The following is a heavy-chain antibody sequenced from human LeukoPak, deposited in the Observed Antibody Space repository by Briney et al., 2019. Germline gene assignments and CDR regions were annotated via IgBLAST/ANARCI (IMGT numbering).Heavy chain of an antibody. CDR3: ARIWNYGY. V-gene: IGHV3-53*01. CDR2: MYSDGST. CDR1: GFMVSSNC. J-gene: IGHJ4*02. D-gene: IGHD1-7*01. Sequence: GGSLRLSCAASGFMVSSNCMSWVRQAPGKGLEWVSVMYSDGSTYYADSVKGRFTISRDNSKNTLYLQMNSLRAEDTAVYYCARIWNYGYWGQGTLVTVSS.